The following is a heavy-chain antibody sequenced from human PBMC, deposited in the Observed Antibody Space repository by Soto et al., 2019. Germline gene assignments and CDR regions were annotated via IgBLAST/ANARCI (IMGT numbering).Heavy chain of an antibody. CDR3: AKDCFSTVTTYCY. CDR1: GFTFSSYA. V-gene: IGHV3-23*01. Sequence: EVQLLESGGGLVQPGGSLRLSCAASGFTFSSYAMSWVRQAPGQGLEWVSAISGSGGSTYYADSVKGRFTISRDNSKNTLYLQMNSLRAEDTAVYYCAKDCFSTVTTYCYWGQGTLVTVSS. CDR2: ISGSGGST. D-gene: IGHD4-17*01. J-gene: IGHJ4*02.